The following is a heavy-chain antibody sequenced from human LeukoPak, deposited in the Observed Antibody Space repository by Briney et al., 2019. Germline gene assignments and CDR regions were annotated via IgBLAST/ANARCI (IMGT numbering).Heavy chain of an antibody. D-gene: IGHD2-15*01. Sequence: GGSLRLSCAASGFTFSSYSMNWVRQAPGKGLEWVSSISSSSSYIYYADSVKGRLTISRDNAKNSLYLQMNSLRAEDTAVYYCARKSGGSCYAYWGQGTLVTVSS. CDR1: GFTFSSYS. CDR3: ARKSGGSCYAY. CDR2: ISSSSSYI. J-gene: IGHJ4*02. V-gene: IGHV3-21*01.